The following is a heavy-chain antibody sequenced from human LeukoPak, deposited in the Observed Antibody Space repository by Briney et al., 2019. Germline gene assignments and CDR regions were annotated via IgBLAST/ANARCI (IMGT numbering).Heavy chain of an antibody. V-gene: IGHV4-38-2*02. J-gene: IGHJ4*02. CDR3: ARGRDGYSFGFDY. D-gene: IGHD5-24*01. Sequence: SETLSLTCTVSGYSMSYGYYWGWIRQPPGKGLEWIAITRHSGSTYYNPSLTGRVAISVDTSKNQFSLNLSSVTAADTAVDYCARGRDGYSFGFDYWGQGTLVTVSS. CDR1: GYSMSYGYY. CDR2: TRHSGST.